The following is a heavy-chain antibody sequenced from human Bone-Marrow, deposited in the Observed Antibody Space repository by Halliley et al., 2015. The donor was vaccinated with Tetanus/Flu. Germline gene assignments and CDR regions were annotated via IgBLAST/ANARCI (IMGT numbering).Heavy chain of an antibody. V-gene: IGHV3-53*01. Sequence: VRQAPGKGLEWVSITFSGGDTAYADSVKGRFTISRDNSKNTLDLQMSSLRAEDTAVYYCARDFGSDSSGYYGMDVWDQGP. CDR2: TFSGGDT. CDR3: ARDFGSDSSGYYGMDV. J-gene: IGHJ6*02. D-gene: IGHD3-22*01.